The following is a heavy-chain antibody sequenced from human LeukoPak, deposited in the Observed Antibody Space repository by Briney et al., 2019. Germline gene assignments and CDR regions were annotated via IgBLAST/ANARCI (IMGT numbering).Heavy chain of an antibody. V-gene: IGHV4-34*01. CDR2: INHSGST. Sequence: SETLSLTCAVYGGSFSGYYWSWIRQPPGKGLEWIGEINHSGSTNYNPSLKSRVTISVDTSKNQFSLKLSSVTAADTAVYYCASGDNDPLFDYWGQGTLVTVSS. J-gene: IGHJ4*02. CDR3: ASGDNDPLFDY. D-gene: IGHD1-1*01. CDR1: GGSFSGYY.